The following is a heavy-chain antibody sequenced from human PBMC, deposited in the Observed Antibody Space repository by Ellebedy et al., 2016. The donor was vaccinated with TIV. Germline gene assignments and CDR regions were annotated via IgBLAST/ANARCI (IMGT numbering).Heavy chain of an antibody. D-gene: IGHD4-17*01. CDR3: VSTAGPTEGRDH. CDR1: GFIVSSHF. Sequence: GESLKISCTASGFIVSSHFMSSVRQAPGKGLEWVSFIHTGGSTNYADSVKGRFTMFRDTSTNTLYLQMNGLRVEDTAVYYCVSTAGPTEGRDHWGQGALVTVSS. V-gene: IGHV3-53*01. CDR2: IHTGGST. J-gene: IGHJ4*02.